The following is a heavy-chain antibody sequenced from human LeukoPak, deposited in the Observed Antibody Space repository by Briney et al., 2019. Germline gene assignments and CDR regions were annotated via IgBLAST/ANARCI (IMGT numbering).Heavy chain of an antibody. CDR1: GGSISSYY. Sequence: KPSETLSLTCTVSGGSISSYYWSWIRQPPGKGLEWIGSIYYSGSTYYNPSLKSRVTISVDTSKNQFSLKLSSVTAADTAVYYCAREIVVVVAAGPFDYWGQGTLVTVSS. V-gene: IGHV4-39*07. D-gene: IGHD2-15*01. J-gene: IGHJ4*02. CDR2: IYYSGST. CDR3: AREIVVVVAAGPFDY.